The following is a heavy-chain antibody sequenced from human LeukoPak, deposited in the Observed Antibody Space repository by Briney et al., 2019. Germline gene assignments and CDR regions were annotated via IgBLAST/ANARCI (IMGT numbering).Heavy chain of an antibody. CDR1: GGSISSGDYY. D-gene: IGHD3-16*01. V-gene: IGHV4-30-4*08. J-gene: IGHJ3*02. CDR3: ARRNYVWGSYTFAFDI. Sequence: SQTLSLTCTVSGGSISSGDYYWSWIRQPPGKDLEWIGYIYYSGSTYYNPSLKSRVTISVDTSKNQSSLKLSSVTAADTAVYYCARRNYVWGSYTFAFDIWGQGTMVTVSS. CDR2: IYYSGST.